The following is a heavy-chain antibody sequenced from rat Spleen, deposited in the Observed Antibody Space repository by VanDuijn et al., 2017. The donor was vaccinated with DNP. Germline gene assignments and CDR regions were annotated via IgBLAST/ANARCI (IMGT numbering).Heavy chain of an antibody. Sequence: EVQLVESGGGLVQPGRSLKLSCVASGFTFSDYDMAWVRQAPTKGLEWVAAISSTGVVTYYRDSVKGRFTVSRDNGKNILYLQMDSLRSEDTATYYCTTLITFMSGWSQGTSVTVSS. CDR2: ISSTGVVT. J-gene: IGHJ4*01. CDR1: GFTFSDYD. CDR3: TTLITFMSG. D-gene: IGHD1-1*01. V-gene: IGHV5-20*01.